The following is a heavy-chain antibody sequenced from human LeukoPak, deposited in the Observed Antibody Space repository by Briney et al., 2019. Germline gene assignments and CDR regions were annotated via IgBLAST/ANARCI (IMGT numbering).Heavy chain of an antibody. Sequence: GGSLRLSCAGSGFKFTSYSIKWVRQAPGKGLEWVSYINRDTTTIFYADSVRGRFTISRDNAKNSLYLQMNSLRAEDTAVYYCAKSSISASWGQGTLVTVSS. V-gene: IGHV3-48*01. CDR3: AKSSISAS. CDR1: GFKFTSYS. J-gene: IGHJ4*02. CDR2: INRDTTTI. D-gene: IGHD6-13*01.